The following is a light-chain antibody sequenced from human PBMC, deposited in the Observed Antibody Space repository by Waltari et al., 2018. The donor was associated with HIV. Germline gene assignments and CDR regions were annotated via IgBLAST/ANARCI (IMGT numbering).Light chain of an antibody. V-gene: IGLV2-14*03. Sequence: QSALAQPASVSGSPGQSITISCTGTTSDVGTYNYVSWYQQHSGSAPRLLIYEVSHRATGVSDRFSGSKSGNMASLAISGLQADDEADYFCSSYTSSATVVFGGGTKLTVL. J-gene: IGLJ3*02. CDR2: EVS. CDR1: TSDVGTYNY. CDR3: SSYTSSATVV.